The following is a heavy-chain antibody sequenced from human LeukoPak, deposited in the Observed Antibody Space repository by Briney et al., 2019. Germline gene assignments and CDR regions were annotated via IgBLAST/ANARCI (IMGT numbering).Heavy chain of an antibody. Sequence: SETLSLTCTVSGGSISSYYWSWIRQPPGKGLEWIGYIYYSGSTNYNPSLKSRVTISVDTSKNQFSLKLSFVTAADTAVYYCASSVRSTSYVYWGQGTLVTVSS. D-gene: IGHD3-16*01. CDR1: GGSISSYY. J-gene: IGHJ4*02. CDR3: ASSVRSTSYVY. CDR2: IYYSGST. V-gene: IGHV4-59*01.